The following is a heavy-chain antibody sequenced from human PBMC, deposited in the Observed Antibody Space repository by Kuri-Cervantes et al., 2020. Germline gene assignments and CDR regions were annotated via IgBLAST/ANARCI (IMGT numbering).Heavy chain of an antibody. Sequence: KVSCKGSGYSFTSYWIGWVRQMPGKGLEWMGIIYPGDSDTRYSPSLQGQVTISADKSISTAYLQWSSLKASDTAMYYCARRYDFWSGYYSGYFDYWGQGTLVTVSS. D-gene: IGHD3-3*01. V-gene: IGHV5-51*01. CDR1: GYSFTSYW. CDR3: ARRYDFWSGYYSGYFDY. CDR2: IYPGDSDT. J-gene: IGHJ4*02.